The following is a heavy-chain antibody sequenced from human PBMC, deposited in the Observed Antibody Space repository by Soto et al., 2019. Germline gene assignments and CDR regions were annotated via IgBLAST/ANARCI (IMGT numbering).Heavy chain of an antibody. D-gene: IGHD4-17*01. V-gene: IGHV1-18*01. CDR1: GYTFTSRG. CDR3: GREAGDYNLYFDL. J-gene: IGHJ2*01. CDR2: ISPDNGHT. Sequence: QVQLRQSGPEVKEPGASVKVSCKTSGYTFTSRGIYWVRQAPGQGLEWMGWISPDNGHTNYVQRFQDSVTLTTDTSTSTAYMELRSLRSDDTAVYYCGREAGDYNLYFDLGGRGTPVTVS.